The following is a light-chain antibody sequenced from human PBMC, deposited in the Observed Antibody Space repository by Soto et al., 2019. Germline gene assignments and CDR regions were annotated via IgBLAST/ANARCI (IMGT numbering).Light chain of an antibody. CDR1: QTVSSNY. V-gene: IGKV3-20*01. CDR2: GAS. CDR3: HQHGGTPET. Sequence: EIVMSQSPATLSVSTGESATLSCRASQTVSSNYLAWCQQRPGQAPRLLIYGASNKATGVPDRFSGSGSGTEFILTISALEPEDSGIYHCHQHGGTPETFGQGTKVDIK. J-gene: IGKJ1*01.